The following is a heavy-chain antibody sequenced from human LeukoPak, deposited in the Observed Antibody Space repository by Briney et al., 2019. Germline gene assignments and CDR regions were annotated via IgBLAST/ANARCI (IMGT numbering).Heavy chain of an antibody. D-gene: IGHD4-17*01. J-gene: IGHJ3*02. V-gene: IGHV3-23*01. Sequence: PGGSLRLSCAASGFTFSSYAMSWVRQAPGKGLEWVSAISGSGGSTYYADSVKGRFTISRDNSKNTLYLQMNSLRAEDTAVYYCARAREGYGDYLDAFDIWGQGTMVTVSS. CDR3: ARAREGYGDYLDAFDI. CDR1: GFTFSSYA. CDR2: ISGSGGST.